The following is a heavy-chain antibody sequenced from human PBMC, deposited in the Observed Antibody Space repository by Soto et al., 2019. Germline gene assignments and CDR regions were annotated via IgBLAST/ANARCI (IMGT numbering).Heavy chain of an antibody. Sequence: SETLSLTCTVSVGSISSGDHYWSWIRQPPGKGLEWIGYIYYSGSTYYNPSLKSRVTISVDTSKNQFSLKLSSVTAADTAVYNCARVADCSGGRCYFSVDYWGQGTLVTVSS. CDR3: ARVADCSGGRCYFSVDY. J-gene: IGHJ4*02. CDR2: IYYSGST. CDR1: VGSISSGDHY. D-gene: IGHD2-15*01. V-gene: IGHV4-30-4*01.